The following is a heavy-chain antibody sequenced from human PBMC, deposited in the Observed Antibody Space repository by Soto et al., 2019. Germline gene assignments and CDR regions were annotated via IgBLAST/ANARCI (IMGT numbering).Heavy chain of an antibody. D-gene: IGHD2-21*02. Sequence: SETLSLTCAVYGGSFSGYYWSWIRQPPGKGLEWIGEINHSGSTNYNPSLKSRVTISVDTSKNQFSLKLSSVTTADTAVYYCARKSNIVVVTAIQGYFDYWGQGTLVTVSS. CDR1: GGSFSGYY. J-gene: IGHJ4*02. CDR2: INHSGST. V-gene: IGHV4-34*01. CDR3: ARKSNIVVVTAIQGYFDY.